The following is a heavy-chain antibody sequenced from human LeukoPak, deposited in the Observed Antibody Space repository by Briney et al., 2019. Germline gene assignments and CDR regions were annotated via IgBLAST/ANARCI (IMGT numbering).Heavy chain of an antibody. CDR1: GGSISSYY. CDR3: AREAMGRGVIGPDYYYYMDV. CDR2: IYYSGST. Sequence: PSETLSLTCTVSGGSISSYYWSWIRQPPGKGLEWIGYIYYSGSTNYNPSLKSRVTISVDTSKNQFSLKLSSVTAADTAVYYCAREAMGRGVIGPDYYYYMDVWGKGTTVTISS. J-gene: IGHJ6*03. D-gene: IGHD3-10*01. V-gene: IGHV4-59*01.